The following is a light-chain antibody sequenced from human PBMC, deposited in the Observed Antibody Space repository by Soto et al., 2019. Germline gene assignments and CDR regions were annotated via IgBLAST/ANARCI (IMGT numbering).Light chain of an antibody. CDR1: HSVNSH. J-gene: IGKJ5*01. V-gene: IGKV3-15*01. CDR2: GAS. CDR3: QQYKNRPL. Sequence: MMMTQSPATLSVSPGEIVTLSFSTSHSVNSHVAWYQQTPGQAPRLLLYGASTRATGIPVRFSGSVFGTEFTLTISSLQSEDFAVYYCQQYKNRPLFGQGTRLEIK.